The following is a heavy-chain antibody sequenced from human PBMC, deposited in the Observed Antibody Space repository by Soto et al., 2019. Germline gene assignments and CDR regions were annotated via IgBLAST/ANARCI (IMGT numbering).Heavy chain of an antibody. D-gene: IGHD2-2*01. V-gene: IGHV3-21*01. CDR2: VSFRGDI. Sequence: GGSLRLSCTASGFMFSSYTMNWVRQAPGKGLEWVSSVSFRGDIYYADSLEGRFTISRDDAKNSLYLQMNSLRAEATAVYYCARGCSSASCYYYWGQGTLVTVSS. CDR1: GFMFSSYT. CDR3: ARGCSSASCYYY. J-gene: IGHJ4*02.